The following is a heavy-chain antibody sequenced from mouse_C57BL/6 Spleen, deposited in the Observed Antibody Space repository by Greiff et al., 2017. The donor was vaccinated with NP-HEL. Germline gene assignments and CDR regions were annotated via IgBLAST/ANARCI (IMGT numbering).Heavy chain of an antibody. CDR3: ARGYYGSSLYWYFDV. CDR1: GYTFTSYW. D-gene: IGHD1-1*01. Sequence: QVQLKQSGAELAKPGASVKLSCKASGYTFTSYWMHWVKQRPGQGLEWIGYINPSSGYTKYNQKFKDKATLTADKSSSTAYMQLSSLTYEDSAVYYCARGYYGSSLYWYFDVWGTGTTVTVSS. J-gene: IGHJ1*03. CDR2: INPSSGYT. V-gene: IGHV1-7*01.